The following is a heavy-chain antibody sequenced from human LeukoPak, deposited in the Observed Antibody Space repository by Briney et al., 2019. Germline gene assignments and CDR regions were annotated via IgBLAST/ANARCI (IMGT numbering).Heavy chain of an antibody. V-gene: IGHV4-30-4*01. CDR3: ARGNYGSGSPDY. Sequence: ASQTLSLTCTVSGGSISSGDYYWSWIRQPPGKGLEWIGYIYYSGSTYYNPSLKSRVTISVDTSKNQFSLKLSSVTAADTAVYYCARGNYGSGSPDYWGQGTLVTVSS. D-gene: IGHD3-10*01. CDR1: GGSISSGDYY. CDR2: IYYSGST. J-gene: IGHJ4*02.